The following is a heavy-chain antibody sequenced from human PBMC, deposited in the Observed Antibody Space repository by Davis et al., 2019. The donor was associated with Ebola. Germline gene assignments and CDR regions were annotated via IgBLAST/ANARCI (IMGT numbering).Heavy chain of an antibody. D-gene: IGHD5-18*01. CDR1: GYSFTSYY. CDR2: IDPRDSYD. J-gene: IGHJ4*02. V-gene: IGHV5-10-1*01. CDR3: AKLNAYSPFDD. Sequence: GESPKTSCKSSGYSFTSYYISWVRQMPGKGLEWMGRIDPRDSYDNYSPSFQGHVTIPADKSISTVYLQWRSLKASDTAMYYCAKLNAYSPFDDWGQGTLVTVSS.